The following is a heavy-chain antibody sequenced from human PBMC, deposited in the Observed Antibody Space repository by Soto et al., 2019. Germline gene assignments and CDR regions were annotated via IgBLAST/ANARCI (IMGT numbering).Heavy chain of an antibody. Sequence: GESLQSCCKGSGYNFAGYWIAWLRQMPGKGVQIMGIIYPIDSDTRYRPSFQGQVTIAADKSISSAYLQWSSLRASDTAMYYCARGGLPPRTFDY. J-gene: IGHJ4*01. CDR1: GYNFAGYW. D-gene: IGHD2-21*02. CDR2: IYPIDSDT. V-gene: IGHV5-51*01. CDR3: ARGGLPPRTFDY.